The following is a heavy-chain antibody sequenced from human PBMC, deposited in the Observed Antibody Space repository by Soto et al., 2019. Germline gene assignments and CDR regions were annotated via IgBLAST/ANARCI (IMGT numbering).Heavy chain of an antibody. D-gene: IGHD3-3*01. V-gene: IGHV1-2*04. CDR3: ARASGRRMEAFDI. CDR2: INPNTGAT. J-gene: IGHJ3*02. CDR1: GYTFTGHY. Sequence: ASVKVSCKASGYTFTGHYIYWVRQAPGQGLEWMGWINPNTGATKFAQKFQGWVTMTRDTSITTAYIELSRLTSDDTAVYYCARASGRRMEAFDIWGKGTMVTVSS.